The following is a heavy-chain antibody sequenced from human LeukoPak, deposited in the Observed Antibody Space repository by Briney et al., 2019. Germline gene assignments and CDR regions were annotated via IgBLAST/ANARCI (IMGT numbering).Heavy chain of an antibody. D-gene: IGHD5-24*01. Sequence: LSLTCTVSGGSISSGGYSWSWIRQPPGKGLEWVSNVSGSGRGENTYYADSVKGRFTISRDNSKNTLILQMNSLRAEDTAVYYCAKSGYNRFDYWGQGILVTVSS. J-gene: IGHJ4*02. V-gene: IGHV3-23*01. CDR2: VSGSGRGENT. CDR3: AKSGYNRFDY. CDR1: GGSISSGGYS.